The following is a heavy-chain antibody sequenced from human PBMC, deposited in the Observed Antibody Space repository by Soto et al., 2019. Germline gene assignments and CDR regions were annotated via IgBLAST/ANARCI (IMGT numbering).Heavy chain of an antibody. CDR2: IYPGDSDT. CDR3: AITYEGEQQHSEGHYYGMDV. V-gene: IGHV5-51*01. D-gene: IGHD6-13*01. CDR1: GFSFTTYW. Sequence: PGESLKISCKGSGFSFTTYWIAWVRQMPGKGMEWMGIIYPGDSDTRYSPSFQGQVTISADKSISTAYLQWSSLKASDTAMYYCAITYEGEQQHSEGHYYGMDVWGQGTTVTVSS. J-gene: IGHJ6*02.